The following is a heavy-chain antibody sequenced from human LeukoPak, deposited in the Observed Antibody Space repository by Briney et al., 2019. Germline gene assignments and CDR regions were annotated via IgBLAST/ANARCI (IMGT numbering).Heavy chain of an antibody. Sequence: ASVKVSCKASGYTFTGQYMHWVRQAPGQGPEWMGWINPNSGGTNYAQKFQGRVTMTRDTSISTAYMELSGLRSDDTAVYYCARCSTPHWIFDAFDIWGQGTMVTVSS. CDR2: INPNSGGT. J-gene: IGHJ3*02. D-gene: IGHD1-1*01. CDR3: ARCSTPHWIFDAFDI. CDR1: GYTFTGQY. V-gene: IGHV1-2*02.